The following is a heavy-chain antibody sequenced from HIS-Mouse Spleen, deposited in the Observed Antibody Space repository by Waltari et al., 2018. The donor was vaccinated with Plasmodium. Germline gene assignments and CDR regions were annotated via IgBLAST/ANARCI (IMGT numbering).Heavy chain of an antibody. CDR1: GGSFSGYY. CDR2: INHSGST. Sequence: QVQLQQWGAGLLKPSETLSLTCAAYGGSFSGYYWSWISQAPGKGLGLIGEINHSGSTNYNPALKSRVTISVDTSKNQFSLKLSSVTAADTAVYYCARLVVVASKDSYWGQGTLVTVSS. J-gene: IGHJ4*02. D-gene: IGHD2-15*01. CDR3: ARLVVVASKDSY. V-gene: IGHV4-34*01.